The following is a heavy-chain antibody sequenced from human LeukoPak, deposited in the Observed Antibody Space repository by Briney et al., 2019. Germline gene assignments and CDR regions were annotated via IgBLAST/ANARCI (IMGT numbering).Heavy chain of an antibody. D-gene: IGHD3-10*02. V-gene: IGHV3-7*01. CDR3: AELGITMIGGV. Sequence: GGSLRLSCAASGFTFNSYWMSWVRQAPGKGLEWVANIKQDGSEKYYVDSVKGRFTMSRDNAKNSLYLQMNSLRAEDTAVYYCAELGITMIGGVWGKGTTVTISS. CDR2: IKQDGSEK. J-gene: IGHJ6*04. CDR1: GFTFNSYW.